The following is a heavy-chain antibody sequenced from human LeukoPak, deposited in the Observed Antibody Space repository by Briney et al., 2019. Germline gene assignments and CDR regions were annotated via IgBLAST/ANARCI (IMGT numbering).Heavy chain of an antibody. CDR1: GDSISRYY. V-gene: IGHV4-4*07. CDR2: IYNGGII. J-gene: IGHJ4*02. Sequence: PSETLSLTCTVSGDSISRYYWSWIRQPAGKGLEWIGRIYNGGIITYNPSLKSRVTMSIDTSNNQFSLRLRFVTAADTAAYYCATLGYSSGTDYWGLGTRVTVSS. D-gene: IGHD5-18*01. CDR3: ATLGYSSGTDY.